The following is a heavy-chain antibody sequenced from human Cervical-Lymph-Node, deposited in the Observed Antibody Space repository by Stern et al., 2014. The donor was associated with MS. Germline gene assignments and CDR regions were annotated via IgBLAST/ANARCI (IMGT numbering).Heavy chain of an antibody. J-gene: IGHJ4*02. CDR2: MYYSGST. CDR1: GGSISSSSYY. V-gene: IGHV4-39*01. CDR3: ARRRSAAGFDY. D-gene: IGHD6-13*01. Sequence: QVQLQESGPGLVKPSETLSLTCTVSGGSISSSSYYWGWIRQPPGKGLEWIGSMYYSGSTYYNPSLKRRVTISVDTSKNQFYLKLSSVTAADTAVYYCARRRSAAGFDYWGQGTLVTVSS.